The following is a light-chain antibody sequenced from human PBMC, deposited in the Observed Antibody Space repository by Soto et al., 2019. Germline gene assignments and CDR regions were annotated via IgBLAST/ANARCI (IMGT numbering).Light chain of an antibody. J-gene: IGLJ2*01. CDR1: SSNIGSNP. CDR2: SNN. CDR3: AAWDSSLNAHLL. Sequence: VLTQPPSASGTPGQRVTISCSGSSSNIGSNPVNWYQQLPGTAPKLLIYSNNQRPSGVPDRFSGSKSGTSASLAISALQSEDEADYYCAAWDSSLNAHLLFGGGTKVTVL. V-gene: IGLV1-44*01.